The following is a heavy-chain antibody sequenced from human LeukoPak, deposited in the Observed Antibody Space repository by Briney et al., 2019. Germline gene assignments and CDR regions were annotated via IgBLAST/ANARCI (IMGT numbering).Heavy chain of an antibody. CDR3: ARTYYYDSSGYYPHYGMDI. J-gene: IGHJ6*02. Sequence: TLSLTCAVSGGSISSGGYSWSWIRKPPGKGLEGIGDIYHSGSTYYNPSLKSRVTISVDRSKNQFSLKLRSVTAADTAVYYCARTYYYDSSGYYPHYGMDIWGQGTTVTVSS. D-gene: IGHD3-22*01. V-gene: IGHV4-30-2*01. CDR1: GGSISSGGYS. CDR2: IYHSGST.